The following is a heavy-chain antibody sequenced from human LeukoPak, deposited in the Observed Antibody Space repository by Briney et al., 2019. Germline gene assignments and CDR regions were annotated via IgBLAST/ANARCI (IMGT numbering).Heavy chain of an antibody. CDR3: ARGYCSSTSCYALYHYYGMDV. CDR2: ISAYNGNT. J-gene: IGHJ6*02. CDR1: GYTFTSYG. D-gene: IGHD2-2*01. V-gene: IGHV1-18*01. Sequence: ASVKVSCKASGYTFTSYGISWVRQAPGQGLEWMGWISAYNGNTNYAQKLQGRVTMTTDTSTSTAYMELRSLRSDDTAVYYCARGYCSSTSCYALYHYYGMDVWGQGTTVTVSS.